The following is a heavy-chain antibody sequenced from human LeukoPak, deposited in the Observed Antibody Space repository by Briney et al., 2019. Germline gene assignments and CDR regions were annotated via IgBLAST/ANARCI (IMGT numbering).Heavy chain of an antibody. D-gene: IGHD3-16*01. Sequence: SETLSLTCTVSSGSMNSYYWGWVRQPAGRGLEWIGRIYTTGKADYDPSLKSRLTMSVDTSKRQFSLNLRSVSAADTATYYCARHGYTASHYFLDYWSQGTLVTVSS. J-gene: IGHJ4*02. V-gene: IGHV4-4*07. CDR2: IYTTGKA. CDR1: SGSMNSYY. CDR3: ARHGYTASHYFLDY.